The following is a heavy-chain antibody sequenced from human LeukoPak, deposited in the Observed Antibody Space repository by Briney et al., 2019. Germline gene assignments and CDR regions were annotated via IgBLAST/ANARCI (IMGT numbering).Heavy chain of an antibody. V-gene: IGHV1-8*01. CDR1: GYTFTSYD. D-gene: IGHD3-10*01. CDR3: ASGYYGSGSSTYGMDV. Sequence: ASVKVSCKASGYTFTSYDINWVRQATGQGLEWIGWMNPNSGNTGYAQKFQGRVTMTRNTSISTAYMELSSLRSEDTAVYYCASGYYGSGSSTYGMDVWGQGTTVTVSS. CDR2: MNPNSGNT. J-gene: IGHJ6*02.